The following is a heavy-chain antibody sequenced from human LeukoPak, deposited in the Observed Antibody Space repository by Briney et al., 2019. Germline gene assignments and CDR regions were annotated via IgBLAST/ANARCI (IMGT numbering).Heavy chain of an antibody. D-gene: IGHD6-19*01. V-gene: IGHV1-18*01. CDR3: ARGELQWLDTTGFDY. Sequence: ASVKVSCKASGYTFTSYGISWVRQAPGQGLEWMGWISAYNGNTNYAQKLQGRVTMTTDTSTSTAYMELRSLRSDDTAVYYCARGELQWLDTTGFDYWGQGTLVTVSS. J-gene: IGHJ4*02. CDR2: ISAYNGNT. CDR1: GYTFTSYG.